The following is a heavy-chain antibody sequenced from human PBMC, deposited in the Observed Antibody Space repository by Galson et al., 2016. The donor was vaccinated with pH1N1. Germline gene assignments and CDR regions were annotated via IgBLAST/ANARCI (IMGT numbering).Heavy chain of an antibody. CDR3: ATFSSSSSWRSHDV. J-gene: IGHJ3*01. CDR1: GATFNSYG. CDR2: INPVFGTT. Sequence: SVKVSCKASGATFNSYGIHWVRQAPGKGLEWMGYINPVFGTTNYAQRFQDRVTITAHDMELSGLRSEDTAIYYCATFSSSSSWRSHDVWGQGTTVTVSS. V-gene: IGHV1-69*13. D-gene: IGHD6-6*01.